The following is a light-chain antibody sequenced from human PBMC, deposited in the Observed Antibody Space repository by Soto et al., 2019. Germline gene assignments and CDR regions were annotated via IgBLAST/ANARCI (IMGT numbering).Light chain of an antibody. Sequence: DIVMTQSPDSLAVSLGERATINCKSSQNILYSPNNKNYLAWFQQRPGQPPKLLIYWASIRESGVPDRFSGSGSGTDFTLTISSRHAEDVAFYYCQQYYAPPWTFGQGTKVEIK. CDR1: QNILYSPNNKNY. J-gene: IGKJ1*01. V-gene: IGKV4-1*01. CDR2: WAS. CDR3: QQYYAPPWT.